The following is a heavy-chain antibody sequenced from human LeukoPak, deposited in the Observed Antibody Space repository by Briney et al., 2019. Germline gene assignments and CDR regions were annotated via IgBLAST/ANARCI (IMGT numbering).Heavy chain of an antibody. Sequence: GGSLRLSCVASGFTFSGYSINWVRQAPGKGLEWLSSVSSTGSYTYYADSVEGRFTISRDNAKNSVFLQMNSLRAEDTAVYYCARGPVVVVAATQIVYFDYWGQGTLVIVSS. J-gene: IGHJ4*02. CDR2: VSSTGSYT. D-gene: IGHD2-15*01. CDR3: ARGPVVVVAATQIVYFDY. CDR1: GFTFSGYS. V-gene: IGHV3-21*01.